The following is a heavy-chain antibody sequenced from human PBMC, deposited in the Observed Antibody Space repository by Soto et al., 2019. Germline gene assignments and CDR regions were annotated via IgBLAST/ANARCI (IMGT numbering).Heavy chain of an antibody. D-gene: IGHD1-1*01. CDR3: ASSGPRTDIYGMDV. J-gene: IGHJ6*02. CDR2: INPNSSGT. CDR1: GYTFTGYY. V-gene: IGHV1-2*04. Sequence: ASVKVSCKASGYTFTGYYMHWVRQAPGQGLDRMGWINPNSSGTNYAQKFQGWVTMTRDTSISTAYMELSRLRSDDTAVYYCASSGPRTDIYGMDVWGQGTTVTVSS.